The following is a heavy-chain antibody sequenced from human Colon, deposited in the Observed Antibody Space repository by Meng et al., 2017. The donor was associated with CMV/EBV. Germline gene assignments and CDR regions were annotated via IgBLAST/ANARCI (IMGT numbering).Heavy chain of an antibody. V-gene: IGHV3-21*01. CDR2: ISGGNTYI. Sequence: ETLSLTCAVYGGSLSGFYWSWVRQSSGKGLEWVSSISGGNTYIYYADSVKGRFTISRDNAKNSLYLQMTNVSAEDTAVYFCARAAIPVISAAELGSWGQGTLVTVSS. CDR3: ARAAIPVISAAELGS. CDR1: GGSLSGFY. J-gene: IGHJ4*02. D-gene: IGHD2-21*02.